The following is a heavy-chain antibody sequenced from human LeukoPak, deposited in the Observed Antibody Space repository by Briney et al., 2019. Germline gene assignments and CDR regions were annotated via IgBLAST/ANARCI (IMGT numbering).Heavy chain of an antibody. CDR2: INPDSGAT. CDR1: GYRSSASS. V-gene: IGHV1-2*02. J-gene: IGHJ5*02. CDR3: AREGCFSTNCHVIGDDNWIDP. D-gene: IGHD2-2*01. Sequence: GASVKVSCKASGYRSSASSMHWVRQAPGQGLEWMGWINPDSGATHFAQKFQGRVIMTSDTSISTVYLELSRLRSDDTAVYYCAREGCFSTNCHVIGDDNWIDPWGQGTLVTVSS.